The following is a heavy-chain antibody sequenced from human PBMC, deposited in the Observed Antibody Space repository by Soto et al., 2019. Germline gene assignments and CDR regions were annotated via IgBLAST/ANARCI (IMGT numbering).Heavy chain of an antibody. CDR1: GGSISGDY. D-gene: IGHD2-21*01. CDR2: IYYSGNT. J-gene: IGHJ4*02. CDR3: ARGDLANLPPLLAYFYY. V-gene: IGHV4-59*12. Sequence: SETLSLTCNVSGGSISGDYWSWIRQPPGKGLEWIGYIYYSGNTNYNPSLKSRVTISVDTSKNQFSLKLGSVTAADTAVYYCARGDLANLPPLLAYFYYWGQGTLVTVSS.